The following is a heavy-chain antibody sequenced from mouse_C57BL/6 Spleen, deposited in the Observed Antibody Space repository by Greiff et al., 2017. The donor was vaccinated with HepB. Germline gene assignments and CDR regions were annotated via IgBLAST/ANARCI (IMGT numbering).Heavy chain of an antibody. CDR1: GYTFTSYW. V-gene: IGHV1-53*01. J-gene: IGHJ4*01. CDR3: ARPIYFYAMDY. CDR2: INPSNGGT. D-gene: IGHD2-1*01. Sequence: QVQLQQPGTELVKPGASVKLSCKASGYTFTSYWMHWVKQRPGQGLEWIGNINPSNGGTNYNEKFKSKATLTVDKSSRTAYMQLSSLTSEYSAVYYCARPIYFYAMDYWGQGTSVTVSS.